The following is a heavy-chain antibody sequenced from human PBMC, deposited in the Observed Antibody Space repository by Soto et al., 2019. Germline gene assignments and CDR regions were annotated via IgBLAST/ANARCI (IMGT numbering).Heavy chain of an antibody. D-gene: IGHD2-15*01. Sequence: QVQLVESGGGVVQPGRSLRLSCAASGFTFSNYGMYWVRQAPGKGLEWVAVIWYEGSNKYYADSVKGRFTISRDNSKDPPYLQINRPRAERTSGNYCAGVVPPVGDSGGGSCDPDYWGQGSRVTASS. CDR3: AGVVPPVGDSGGGSCDPDY. CDR1: GFTFSNYG. CDR2: IWYEGSNK. V-gene: IGHV3-33*01. J-gene: IGHJ4*02.